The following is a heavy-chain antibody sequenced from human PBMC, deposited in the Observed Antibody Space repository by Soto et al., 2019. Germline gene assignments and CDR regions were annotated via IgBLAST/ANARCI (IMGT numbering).Heavy chain of an antibody. CDR3: ARVGYCSSTSCYHATFYYYGMDV. V-gene: IGHV1-69*01. J-gene: IGHJ6*02. CDR2: IIPIFGTA. CDR1: GGTFSSYA. Sequence: QVQLVQSGAEVKKPGSSVKVSCKASGGTFSSYAISWVRQAPGQGLEWMGGIIPIFGTANYAQKFQGRVTITADESTSTAYMELSSLRSEDTAVYYCARVGYCSSTSCYHATFYYYGMDVWGQGTTVTVSS. D-gene: IGHD2-2*01.